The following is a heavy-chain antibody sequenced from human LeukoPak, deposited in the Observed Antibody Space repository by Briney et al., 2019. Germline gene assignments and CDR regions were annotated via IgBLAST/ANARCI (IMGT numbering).Heavy chain of an antibody. CDR3: ARSDRYCSGGSCYSRNYYYMDV. CDR1: GGTFSSYA. V-gene: IGHV1-69*13. J-gene: IGHJ6*03. D-gene: IGHD2-15*01. Sequence: SVKVSCKASGGTFSSYAISWVRQAPGQGLEWMGVIIPIFGTANYAQKFQGRVTITADESTSTAYMELSSLRSEDTAVYYCARSDRYCSGGSCYSRNYYYMDVWGKGTTVTVSS. CDR2: IIPIFGTA.